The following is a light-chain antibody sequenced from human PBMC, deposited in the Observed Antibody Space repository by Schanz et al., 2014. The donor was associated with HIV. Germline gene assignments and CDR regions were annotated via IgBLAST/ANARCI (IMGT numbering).Light chain of an antibody. CDR3: QQCNSNPLT. J-gene: IGKJ4*01. V-gene: IGKV1-5*03. CDR2: KAS. CDR1: QSIGDW. Sequence: GDRIAITCRASQSIGDWLAWYQQKPGTAPTLLIYKASKLERGVPSRFSGSGSGTVFTLTINTLQPDDFATYYCQQCNSNPLTFGGGTKVEI.